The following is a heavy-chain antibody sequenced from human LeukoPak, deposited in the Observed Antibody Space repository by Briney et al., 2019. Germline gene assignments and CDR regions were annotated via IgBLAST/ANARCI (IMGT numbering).Heavy chain of an antibody. CDR3: ARESAGFDPDYGFDY. V-gene: IGHV3-30-3*01. CDR2: ISYDGSNK. J-gene: IGHJ4*02. CDR1: GFTFSGYP. D-gene: IGHD4-17*01. Sequence: GKSLRLSCPASGFTFSGYPIHWVRQAPGKGLEWVAVISYDGSNKYYADSVKGRFTISRDNSKNTLYLQMNGLRAEDTAVYYCARESAGFDPDYGFDYWGQGTLVTVSP.